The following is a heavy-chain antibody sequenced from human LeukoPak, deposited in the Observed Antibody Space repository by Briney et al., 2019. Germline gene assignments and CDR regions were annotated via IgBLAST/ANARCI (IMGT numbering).Heavy chain of an antibody. CDR1: GFTFSSYA. J-gene: IGHJ4*02. Sequence: GGSLRLSCAASGFTFSSYAMHWVRQAPGKGLEWVAVISYDGSNKYYADSVKGRFTISRDNSKNTLYLQMNSLRAEDTAVYYCARDLVYYYDSSGFDYWGQGTLVTVSS. V-gene: IGHV3-30-3*01. CDR2: ISYDGSNK. D-gene: IGHD3-22*01. CDR3: ARDLVYYYDSSGFDY.